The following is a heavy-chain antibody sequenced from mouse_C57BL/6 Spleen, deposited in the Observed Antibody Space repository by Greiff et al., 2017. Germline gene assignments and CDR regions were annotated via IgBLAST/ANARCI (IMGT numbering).Heavy chain of an antibody. CDR3: ARLDYYGSIYYFDY. J-gene: IGHJ2*01. V-gene: IGHV1-81*01. D-gene: IGHD1-1*01. CDR1: GYTFTSYG. Sequence: QVQLQQSGAELARPGASVKLSCKASGYTFTSYGISWVKQRTGQGLEWIGEIYPRSGNTYYNEKFKGKATLTADKSSSTAYMELRSLTSEDSAVYFCARLDYYGSIYYFDYWGQGTTLTVSS. CDR2: IYPRSGNT.